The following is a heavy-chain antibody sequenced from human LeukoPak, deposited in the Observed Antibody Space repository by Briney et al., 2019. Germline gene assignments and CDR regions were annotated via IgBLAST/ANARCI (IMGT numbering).Heavy chain of an antibody. CDR1: GFTFNSYW. V-gene: IGHV3-7*01. Sequence: GGSLRLSCAASGFTFNSYWMIWVRQAPGKGLEWVANINPDGSGKYYVDSVKGRFTISRDNAKKSLYLQMNSLRAEDTAVYYCASRSINWYRGNNWFDPWGQGTLVTVSS. CDR3: ASRSINWYRGNNWFDP. J-gene: IGHJ5*02. CDR2: INPDGSGK. D-gene: IGHD6-13*01.